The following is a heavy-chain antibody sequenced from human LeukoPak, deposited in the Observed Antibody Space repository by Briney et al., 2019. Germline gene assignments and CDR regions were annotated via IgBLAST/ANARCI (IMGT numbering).Heavy chain of an antibody. CDR2: IYYSGST. D-gene: IGHD2-2*01. Sequence: PSETLSLTRTVSGYSISSYYWSWIRQPPGKGLEWIGYIYYSGSTNYNPSLKSRVTISVDTSKNQFSLKLSSVTAADTAVYYCAREGPAAAFDYWGQGTLVTVSS. CDR3: AREGPAAAFDY. V-gene: IGHV4-59*01. CDR1: GYSISSYY. J-gene: IGHJ4*02.